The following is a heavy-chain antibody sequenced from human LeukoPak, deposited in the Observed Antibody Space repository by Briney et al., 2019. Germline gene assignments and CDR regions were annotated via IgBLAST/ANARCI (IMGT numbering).Heavy chain of an antibody. CDR1: GFTFSSYG. J-gene: IGHJ4*02. D-gene: IGHD1-26*01. Sequence: PGGSLRLSCAASGFTFSSYGMHWVRQAPGKGLEWVAVISYDGSNKYYADSVKGRFTISRDNSKNTLYLQMNSLRAEDTAVYYCAKVESSGSPRGPPDYWGQGTLVTVSS. CDR3: AKVESSGSPRGPPDY. CDR2: ISYDGSNK. V-gene: IGHV3-30*18.